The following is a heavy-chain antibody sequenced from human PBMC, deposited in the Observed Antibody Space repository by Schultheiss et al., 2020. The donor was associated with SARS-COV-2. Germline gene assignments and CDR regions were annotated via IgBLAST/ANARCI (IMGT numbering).Heavy chain of an antibody. CDR3: ARWARYCSSTSCYYEGWFDP. J-gene: IGHJ5*02. CDR1: GGSISSYY. CDR2: IYTSGST. D-gene: IGHD2-2*01. V-gene: IGHV4-4*07. Sequence: SETLSLTCTVSGGSISSYYWSWIRQPPGKGLEWIGRIYTSGSTNYNPSLKSRVTISVDTSKNQFSLKLSSVTAADTAVYYCARWARYCSSTSCYYEGWFDPWGQGTLVTVSS.